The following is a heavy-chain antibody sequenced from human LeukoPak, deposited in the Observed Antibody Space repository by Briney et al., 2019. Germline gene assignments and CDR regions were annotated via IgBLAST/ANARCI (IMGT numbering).Heavy chain of an antibody. CDR2: ISTTGDRT. V-gene: IGHV3-23*01. CDR3: AKASYS. CDR1: GFTFNSYA. Sequence: GGSLRLSCAASGFTFNSYAMIWVRQAPGKGLESISSISTTGDRTYYADSVKGRFAISRDNSKNTLYLQMNSLRAEDTAVYYCAKASYSWGQGTLVTVSS. J-gene: IGHJ5*02. D-gene: IGHD3-10*01.